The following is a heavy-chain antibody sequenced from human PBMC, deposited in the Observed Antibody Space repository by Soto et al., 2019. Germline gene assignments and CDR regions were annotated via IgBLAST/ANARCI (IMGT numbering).Heavy chain of an antibody. CDR2: IIPIFGTA. CDR1: GGTFSSYA. CDR3: ARDRLGRGYSYGSTLDY. J-gene: IGHJ4*02. Sequence: SVKVSCKASGGTFSSYAISWVRQAPGQGLEWMGGIIPIFGTANYAQKFQGRVTITADESTSTAYMELSSLRSEDMAVYYCARDRLGRGYSYGSTLDYWGQGTLVTVSS. V-gene: IGHV1-69*13. D-gene: IGHD5-18*01.